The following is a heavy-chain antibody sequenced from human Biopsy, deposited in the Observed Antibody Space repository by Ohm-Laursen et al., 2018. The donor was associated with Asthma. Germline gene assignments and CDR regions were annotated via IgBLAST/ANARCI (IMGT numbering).Heavy chain of an antibody. V-gene: IGHV1-24*01. CDR2: HDHEEGGT. CDR3: ASDFPKDYARYNFQF. Sequence: ASVKVSCKISGYSLTDLSMHWVRQAPGQGLEWMGGHDHEEGGTVNAWRFQGRVTMTEDTSTDTAYMELSSLSSDDTAVYYCASDFPKDYARYNFQFWGQGTLVTVSS. D-gene: IGHD4-17*01. J-gene: IGHJ4*02. CDR1: GYSLTDLS.